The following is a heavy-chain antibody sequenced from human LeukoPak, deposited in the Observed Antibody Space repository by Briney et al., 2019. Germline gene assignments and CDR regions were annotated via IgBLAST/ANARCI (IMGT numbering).Heavy chain of an antibody. CDR1: GFTSRSDA. Sequence: GALRLSCAPSGFTSRSDAMSSVRPAPGGGLWWVSAICGSGGGTYYADSVKGRLTIFRDNAENTLYLQMNRLKGEDTAGEYCGKKPYSGSQLLVCLGQGSMVTVSS. J-gene: IGHJ4*02. CDR3: GKKPYSGSQLLVC. D-gene: IGHD1-26*01. V-gene: IGHV3-23*01. CDR2: ICGSGGGT.